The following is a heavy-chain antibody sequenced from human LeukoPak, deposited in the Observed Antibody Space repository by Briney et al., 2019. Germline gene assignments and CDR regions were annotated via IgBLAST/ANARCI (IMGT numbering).Heavy chain of an antibody. CDR1: GFAFSTFG. J-gene: IGHJ4*02. CDR2: IDISGGPT. D-gene: IGHD1-26*01. CDR3: AKIVGNYGFDF. V-gene: IGHV3-23*01. Sequence: GGSLRLSCAASGFAFSTFGMSWVRQAPRKGPEWVSTIDISGGPTYCADSVKGRFTISRDNSKNSLYLQMNSLRAEDTAVYYCAKIVGNYGFDFWGQGTLVTVSS.